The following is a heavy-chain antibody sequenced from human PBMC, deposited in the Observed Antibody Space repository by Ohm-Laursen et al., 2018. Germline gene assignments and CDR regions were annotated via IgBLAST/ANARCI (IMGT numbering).Heavy chain of an antibody. CDR3: ARAPIGYCSGGSCYPKPGYYYYGMDV. D-gene: IGHD2-15*01. J-gene: IGHJ6*02. CDR1: GGSISGYY. V-gene: IGHV4-59*12. Sequence: TLSLTCAVSGGSISGYYWSWIRQSPGKGLEWIGYIYYSGSTNYNPSLKSRVTISVATSKNQFSLQLNSVTPEDTAVYYCARAPIGYCSGGSCYPKPGYYYYGMDVWGQGTTVTVSS. CDR2: IYYSGST.